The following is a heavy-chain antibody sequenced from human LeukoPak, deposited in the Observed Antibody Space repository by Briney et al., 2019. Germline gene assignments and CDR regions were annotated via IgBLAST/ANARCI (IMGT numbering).Heavy chain of an antibody. CDR1: GYTFTSYG. V-gene: IGHV1-18*01. Sequence: ASVKVSCKASGYTFTSYGISWVRQAPGQGLEWMGWISAYNGNTNYAQKLQGRVTMTTDTSTSTAYMELRSLRSDDTAVYYCARDGRRDGYTDFDYWAREPWSPSPQ. D-gene: IGHD5-24*01. CDR2: ISAYNGNT. J-gene: IGHJ4*02. CDR3: ARDGRRDGYTDFDY.